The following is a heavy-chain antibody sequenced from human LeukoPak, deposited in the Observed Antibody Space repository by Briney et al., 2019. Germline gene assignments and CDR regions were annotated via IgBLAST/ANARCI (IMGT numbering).Heavy chain of an antibody. D-gene: IGHD4-17*01. CDR3: ARVQPDPYGDYPRYFDY. V-gene: IGHV4-30-4*01. Sequence: SETLSLTCTVSGGSISSGDYYWSWIRQPPGKGLEWIGYIYYSGSTYYNPSLKSRVTISVDTSKNQFSLKLSSVTAADTAVYYCARVQPDPYGDYPRYFDYWGQGTLVTVSS. CDR2: IYYSGST. J-gene: IGHJ4*02. CDR1: GGSISSGDYY.